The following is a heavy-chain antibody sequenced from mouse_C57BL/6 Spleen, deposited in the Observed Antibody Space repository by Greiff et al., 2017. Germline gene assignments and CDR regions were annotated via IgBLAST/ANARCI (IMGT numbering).Heavy chain of an antibody. D-gene: IGHD1-1*01. CDR1: GFTFTDYY. CDR3: ARWGYGSSWGYFDY. V-gene: IGHV7-3*01. J-gene: IGHJ2*01. Sequence: EVMLVESGGGLVQPGGSLSLSCAASGFTFTDYYMSWVRQPPGKALEWLGFIRNKANGYTTEYSASVKGRFTISRDNSQSILYLQMNALRAEDSATYYCARWGYGSSWGYFDYWGQGTTLTVSS. CDR2: IRNKANGYTT.